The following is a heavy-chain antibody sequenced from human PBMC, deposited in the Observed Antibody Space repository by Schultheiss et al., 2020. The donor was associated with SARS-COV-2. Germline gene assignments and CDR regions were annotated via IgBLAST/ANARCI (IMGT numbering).Heavy chain of an antibody. CDR1: GGSFSGYY. D-gene: IGHD6-6*01. V-gene: IGHV4-34*01. Sequence: SETLSLTCAVYGGSFSGYYWSWIRQPPGKGLEWIGEINHSGSTNYNPSLKSRVTISVDTSKNQFSLKLSSVTAADTAVYYCARHTYSSSSESDYYYYYMDVWGKGTTVTVSS. CDR3: ARHTYSSSSESDYYYYYMDV. J-gene: IGHJ6*03. CDR2: INHSGST.